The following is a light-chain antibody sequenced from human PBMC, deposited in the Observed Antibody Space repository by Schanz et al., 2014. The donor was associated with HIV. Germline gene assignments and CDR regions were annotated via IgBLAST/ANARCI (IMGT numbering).Light chain of an antibody. CDR3: QTWGTGIVV. CDR2: LSSDGSH. V-gene: IGLV4-69*01. J-gene: IGLJ2*01. Sequence: QPVLTQSPSASASLGASVKLTCTLSSGHSTYAIAWHQQQPEKGPRYLMKLSSDGSHYKGDGIPDRFSGSSSGAERYLTISSLQSEDEADYYCQTWGTGIVVFGGGTKLTVL. CDR1: SGHSTYA.